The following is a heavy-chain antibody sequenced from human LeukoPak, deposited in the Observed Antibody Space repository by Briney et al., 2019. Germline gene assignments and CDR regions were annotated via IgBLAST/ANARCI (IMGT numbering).Heavy chain of an antibody. CDR1: GGSISSYY. V-gene: IGHV4-59*08. Sequence: SETLSLTCTVSGGSISSYYWSWIRQPPGKGLEWIRYIYYSGSTNYNPSLKSRVTISVDTSKNQFSLKLSSVTAADTAVYYCARHPPSILGAAKRAFDYWGLGNLVTVSS. CDR3: ARHPPSILGAAKRAFDY. D-gene: IGHD1-26*01. J-gene: IGHJ4*02. CDR2: IYYSGST.